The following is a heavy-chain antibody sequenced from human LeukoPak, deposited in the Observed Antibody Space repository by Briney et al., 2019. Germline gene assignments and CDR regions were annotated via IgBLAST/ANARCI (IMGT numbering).Heavy chain of an antibody. CDR3: AKVYPLGFHFDY. J-gene: IGHJ4*02. Sequence: GGSLRLSCAASGFTFSSYGMHWVRQAPGKGLEWVAFIRYDGSNKYYADSVKGRFTISGDNSKNTLYLQMNSLRAEDTAVYYCAKVYPLGFHFDYWGQGTLVTVSS. CDR2: IRYDGSNK. D-gene: IGHD7-27*01. CDR1: GFTFSSYG. V-gene: IGHV3-30*02.